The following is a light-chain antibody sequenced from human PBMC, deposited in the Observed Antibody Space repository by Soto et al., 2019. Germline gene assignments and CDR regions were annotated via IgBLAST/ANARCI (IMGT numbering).Light chain of an antibody. CDR1: QSVSNY. J-gene: IGKJ1*01. V-gene: IGKV3-20*01. CDR2: VAS. Sequence: EILMTQSPATLSVSPGERATLSCRASQSVSNYLAWYQQKPGQAPRVLIYVASTRATGIPARFSGSGSGTDFTLSISRVEPEDFAVYYCQQYGTSPWTFGQGTKVDIK. CDR3: QQYGTSPWT.